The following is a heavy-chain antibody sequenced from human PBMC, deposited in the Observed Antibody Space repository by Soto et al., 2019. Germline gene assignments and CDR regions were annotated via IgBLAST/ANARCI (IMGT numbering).Heavy chain of an antibody. Sequence: QVQLQESGPGLVKPSETLSLTCTVSGGSISSYYWSWIRQPAGKGLEWIGRIYTSGSTNYNPSLKSRVTMSVDTSKNQFSLKLSAVTAADTAVYYCAREYSGSEVLDYFDYWGQGTLVTVSS. CDR2: IYTSGST. V-gene: IGHV4-4*07. J-gene: IGHJ4*02. CDR1: GGSISSYY. CDR3: AREYSGSEVLDYFDY. D-gene: IGHD6-13*01.